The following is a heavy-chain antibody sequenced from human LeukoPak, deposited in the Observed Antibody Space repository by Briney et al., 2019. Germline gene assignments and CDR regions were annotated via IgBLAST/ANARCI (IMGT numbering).Heavy chain of an antibody. CDR2: INHSGST. Sequence: SETLSLTCAVYGGSFSGYYWSWIRQPPGKGLEWIGEINHSGSTNHNPSLKSRVTISVDTSKNQFSLKLSSVTAADTAVYYCARAPEIAAAGTGWFDPWGQGTLVTVSS. J-gene: IGHJ5*02. V-gene: IGHV4-34*01. D-gene: IGHD6-13*01. CDR3: ARAPEIAAAGTGWFDP. CDR1: GGSFSGYY.